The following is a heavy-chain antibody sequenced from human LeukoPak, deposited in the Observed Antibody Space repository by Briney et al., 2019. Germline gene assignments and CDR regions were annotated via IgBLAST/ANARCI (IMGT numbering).Heavy chain of an antibody. D-gene: IGHD4-17*01. V-gene: IGHV4-34*01. J-gene: IGHJ5*02. CDR2: INHSGST. Sequence: SETLSLTCAVYGGSFSGYYWSWIRQPPGKGLEWIGEINHSGSTNYNPSLKSRVTISVDTSKNQFSLKLSSVTAADTAVYYCAALPHGDYWFDPWGQGTLVTVSS. CDR3: AALPHGDYWFDP. CDR1: GGSFSGYY.